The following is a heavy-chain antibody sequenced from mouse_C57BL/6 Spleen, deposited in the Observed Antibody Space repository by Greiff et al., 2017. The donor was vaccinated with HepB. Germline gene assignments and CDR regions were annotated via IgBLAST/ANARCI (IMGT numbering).Heavy chain of an antibody. CDR2: ISYDGSN. CDR1: GYSITSGYY. D-gene: IGHD2-5*01. J-gene: IGHJ4*01. V-gene: IGHV3-6*01. Sequence: DVQLQESGPGLVKPSQSLSLTCSVTGYSITSGYYWNWIRQFPGNKLEWMGYISYDGSNNYNPSLKNRISITRDTSKNQFFLKLNSVTTEDKATYYCARDPLPYSNYEGNAMDYWGQGTSVTVSS. CDR3: ARDPLPYSNYEGNAMDY.